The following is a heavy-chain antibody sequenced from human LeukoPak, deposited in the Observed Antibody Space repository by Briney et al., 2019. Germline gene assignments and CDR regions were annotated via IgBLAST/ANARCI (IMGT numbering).Heavy chain of an antibody. CDR3: ARGPDYYDSSGYYKYYYYYMDV. D-gene: IGHD3-22*01. V-gene: IGHV3-74*01. J-gene: IGHJ6*03. Sequence: GGSLRLSYAASTFPFSSYWMDLVRQAPGKGLVWVSRINSDWGSTSYADSVKGRFTISRDNAKNTLYLQMDSLRAEDTAVYYCARGPDYYDSSGYYKYYYYYMDVWGKGTTVTVSS. CDR1: TFPFSSYW. CDR2: INSDWGST.